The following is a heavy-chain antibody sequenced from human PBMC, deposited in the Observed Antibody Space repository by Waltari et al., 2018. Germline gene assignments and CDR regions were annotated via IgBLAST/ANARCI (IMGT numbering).Heavy chain of an antibody. CDR1: GYTFTDYY. J-gene: IGHJ4*02. D-gene: IGHD2-2*01. CDR2: KVPEDGET. V-gene: IGHV1-69-2*01. CDR3: ATLALDRSVVVPAGIPIDY. Sequence: EVQLVQSGAEVKKPGATVKISCKASGYTFTDYYMHWVQQAPGKGLEWMGRKVPEDGETIYAERCQGSVTKTAETPTNTANMKVRNLRSEHTAMYCCATLALDRSVVVPAGIPIDYWGQGTLVTVSS.